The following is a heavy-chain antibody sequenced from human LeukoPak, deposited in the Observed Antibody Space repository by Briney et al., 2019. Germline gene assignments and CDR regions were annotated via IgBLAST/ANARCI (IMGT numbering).Heavy chain of an antibody. CDR3: ARGDSSGYYPYH. Sequence: PSETLSLTCAVSGDSSSNTNWWSWVRQPPGRGLEWIGEIFHNGSTNSNPSLKSRVTISLDESKNHFSLRLTSVTAADTAMYYCARGDSSGYYPYHWGQGTLVTVSS. J-gene: IGHJ5*02. D-gene: IGHD3-22*01. CDR2: IFHNGST. CDR1: GDSSSNTNW. V-gene: IGHV4-4*02.